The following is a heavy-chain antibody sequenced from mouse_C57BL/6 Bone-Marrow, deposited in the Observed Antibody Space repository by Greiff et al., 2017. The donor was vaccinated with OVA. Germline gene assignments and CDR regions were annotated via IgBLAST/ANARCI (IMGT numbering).Heavy chain of an antibody. V-gene: IGHV3-6*01. CDR1: GYSITSGYY. Sequence: EESGPGLVKPSQSLSLTCSVTGYSITSGYYWNWIRQFPGNKLEWMGYISYDGSNNYNPSLKNRISITRDTSKNQFFLKLNSVTTEDTATYYCARGGVYYDYDGDPYAMDYWGQGTSVTVSS. D-gene: IGHD2-4*01. CDR3: ARGGVYYDYDGDPYAMDY. J-gene: IGHJ4*01. CDR2: ISYDGSN.